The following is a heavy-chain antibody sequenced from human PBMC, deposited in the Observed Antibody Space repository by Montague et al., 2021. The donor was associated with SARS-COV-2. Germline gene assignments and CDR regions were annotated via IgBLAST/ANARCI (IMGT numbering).Heavy chain of an antibody. J-gene: IGHJ4*02. Sequence: PALVTPTQTLTLTCTFSGFSPSTSGMCVSWIRQPPGKALEWLALIDWDDDKYYSTSLKTRLTISKDTSKNQVVLTMTNMDPVDTATYYCARIRRVDDYVWGSYRCAPFDYWGQGTLVTVSS. CDR2: IDWDDDK. CDR3: ARIRRVDDYVWGSYRCAPFDY. D-gene: IGHD3-16*02. V-gene: IGHV2-70*01. CDR1: GFSPSTSGMC.